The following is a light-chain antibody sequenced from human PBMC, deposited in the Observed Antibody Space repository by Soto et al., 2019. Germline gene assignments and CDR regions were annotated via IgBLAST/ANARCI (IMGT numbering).Light chain of an antibody. CDR2: GAS. CDR3: QQYGDSPWT. Sequence: EIVLTQSPGTLSLSPGERATLSCRASQSVSSNYLAWYQHKPGQAPRLLIYGASSRATGIPDRFSGSGSGTDFTLTISRLEPEDFAVYYCQQYGDSPWTLGQGTKVDIK. J-gene: IGKJ1*01. CDR1: QSVSSNY. V-gene: IGKV3-20*01.